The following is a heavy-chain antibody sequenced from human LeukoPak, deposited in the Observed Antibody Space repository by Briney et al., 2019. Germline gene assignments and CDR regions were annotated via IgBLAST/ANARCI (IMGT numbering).Heavy chain of an antibody. V-gene: IGHV1-18*01. J-gene: IGHJ4*02. Sequence: ASVKVSCKASGYTFTSYDINWVRQAPGQGLEWMGWISAYNGNTNYAQKLQGRVTMTTDTSTSTAYMELRSLRSDDTAVYYCARGQFYYDSSGVFDYWGQGTLVTVSS. D-gene: IGHD3-22*01. CDR2: ISAYNGNT. CDR1: GYTFTSYD. CDR3: ARGQFYYDSSGVFDY.